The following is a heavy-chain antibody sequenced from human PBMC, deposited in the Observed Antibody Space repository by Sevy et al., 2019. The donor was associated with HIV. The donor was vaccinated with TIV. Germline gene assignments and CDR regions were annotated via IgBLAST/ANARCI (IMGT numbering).Heavy chain of an antibody. J-gene: IGHJ4*02. CDR1: GFAFSNYA. Sequence: GGSLRLSCKASGFAFSNYAMHWVRQAPGKGLEWVAVMSYDGSHKFYTDFVKGRFTISRDNSKGTMYLEMSDLRVGDTAVYYCATDGSYWGRGTLVTVSS. CDR2: MSYDGSHK. CDR3: ATDGSY. V-gene: IGHV3-33*05. D-gene: IGHD2-2*03.